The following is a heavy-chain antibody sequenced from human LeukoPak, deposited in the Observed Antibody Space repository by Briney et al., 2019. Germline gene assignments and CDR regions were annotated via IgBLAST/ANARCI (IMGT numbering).Heavy chain of an antibody. V-gene: IGHV3-9*01. CDR3: AKKDGYTNSWSFGY. D-gene: IGHD6-13*01. Sequence: GRSLRLSCAASGFTFDDYAMHWVRQAPGKGLEWVSGISWNSGSIGYADSVKGRFTISRDNAKNSLYLQMNSLRAEDTAVYYCAKKDGYTNSWSFGYWGQGTLVTVSS. CDR1: GFTFDDYA. CDR2: ISWNSGSI. J-gene: IGHJ4*02.